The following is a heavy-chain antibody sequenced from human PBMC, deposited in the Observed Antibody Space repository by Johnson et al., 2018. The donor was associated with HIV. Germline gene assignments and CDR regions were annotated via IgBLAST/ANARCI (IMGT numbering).Heavy chain of an antibody. D-gene: IGHD6-13*01. Sequence: QVQLVESGGGVVQPGGSLRLSCKASGFTFSNYGIHWVRQAPAKGLEWVTFIQFHGSHKYSADFVTAPFAFSRDNAKNSLYLQMRSLRVEETAIYYCARDGESQQLPLGDAFDVWGQGTMVTVSS. J-gene: IGHJ3*01. CDR1: GFTFSNYG. CDR2: IQFHGSHK. V-gene: IGHV3-30*02. CDR3: ARDGESQQLPLGDAFDV.